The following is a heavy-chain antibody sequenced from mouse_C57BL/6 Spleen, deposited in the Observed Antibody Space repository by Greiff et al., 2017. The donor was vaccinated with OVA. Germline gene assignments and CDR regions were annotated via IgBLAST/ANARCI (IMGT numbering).Heavy chain of an antibody. CDR3: ARDYYDYGFAY. CDR1: GYTFTSYW. Sequence: QVQLQQPGAELVRPGSSVKLSCKASGYTFTSYWMPWVKQRPIQGLEWIGNIDPSDSETHYNQKFKDKATLTVDKSSSTAYMQLSSLTSEDSAVYYCARDYYDYGFAYWGQGTLVTVSA. V-gene: IGHV1-52*01. J-gene: IGHJ3*01. D-gene: IGHD2-4*01. CDR2: IDPSDSET.